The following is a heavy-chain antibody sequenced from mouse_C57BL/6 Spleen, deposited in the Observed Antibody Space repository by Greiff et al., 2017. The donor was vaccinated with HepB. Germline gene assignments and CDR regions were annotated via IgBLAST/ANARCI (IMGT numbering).Heavy chain of an antibody. D-gene: IGHD2-3*01. CDR2: IYPGSGST. CDR3: ASGRNDGYPQAWFAY. Sequence: QVQLQQPGAELVKPGASVKMSCKASGYTFTSYWITWVKQRPGQGLEWIGDIYPGSGSTNYNEKFKSKATLTVDTSSSTAYMQLSSLTSEDSAVYYCASGRNDGYPQAWFAYWGQGTLVTVSA. V-gene: IGHV1-55*01. CDR1: GYTFTSYW. J-gene: IGHJ3*01.